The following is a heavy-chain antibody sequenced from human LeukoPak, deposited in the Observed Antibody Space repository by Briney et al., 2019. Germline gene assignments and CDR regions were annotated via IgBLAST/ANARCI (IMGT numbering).Heavy chain of an antibody. J-gene: IGHJ4*02. D-gene: IGHD4-23*01. CDR2: INSDGSRT. CDR1: GFTFSSYW. CDR3: TREGDYGGIIFDY. V-gene: IGHV3-74*01. Sequence: GGSLRLSCAASGFTFSSYWMHWVRQAPGKGLVWVSRINSDGSRTTYADSVKGRFTISRDNAKNTLYLQMNSLRAEDTAVYYCTREGDYGGIIFDYWSQGTLVTVSS.